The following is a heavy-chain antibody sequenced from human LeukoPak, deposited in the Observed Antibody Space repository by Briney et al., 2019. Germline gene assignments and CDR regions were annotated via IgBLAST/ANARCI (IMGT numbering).Heavy chain of an antibody. J-gene: IGHJ3*02. D-gene: IGHD2-21*01. CDR2: ISSSSYI. Sequence: PGGSLRLSCAASGFTFSSYSMNWVRQAPGKGLEWVSSISSSSYIYYADSVKGRFTISRDNAKNSLYLQMNSLRAEDTAVYYCARDLDTYVVLIAYDVFDIWGQGTMVTVS. V-gene: IGHV3-21*01. CDR3: ARDLDTYVVLIAYDVFDI. CDR1: GFTFSSYS.